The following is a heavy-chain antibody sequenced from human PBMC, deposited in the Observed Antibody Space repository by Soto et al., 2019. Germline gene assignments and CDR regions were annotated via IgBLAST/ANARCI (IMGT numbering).Heavy chain of an antibody. CDR3: ARGGRYYDSSGYVGGPTYYFDY. J-gene: IGHJ4*02. CDR1: GGSISSGGYY. V-gene: IGHV4-31*03. Sequence: SETLSLTCTVSGGSISSGGYYWSWIRQHPGKGLEWIGYIYYSGSTYYNPSLKSRVTISVDTSKNQFSLKLSSVTAADTAVYYCARGGRYYDSSGYVGGPTYYFDYWGQGTLVTVSS. D-gene: IGHD3-22*01. CDR2: IYYSGST.